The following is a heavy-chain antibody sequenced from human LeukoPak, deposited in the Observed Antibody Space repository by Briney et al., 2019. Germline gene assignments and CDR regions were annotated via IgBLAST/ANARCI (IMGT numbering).Heavy chain of an antibody. Sequence: ASVKVSCKASGYTFTSYGISWVRQAPGQGLEWMGWTSAYNGNTNYAQKLQGRVTMATDTSTSTAYMELRSLRSDDTAVYYCARDPPGLYGGYVSWFDPWGQGTLVTVSS. CDR3: ARDPPGLYGGYVSWFDP. CDR2: TSAYNGNT. CDR1: GYTFTSYG. V-gene: IGHV1-18*01. J-gene: IGHJ5*02. D-gene: IGHD5-12*01.